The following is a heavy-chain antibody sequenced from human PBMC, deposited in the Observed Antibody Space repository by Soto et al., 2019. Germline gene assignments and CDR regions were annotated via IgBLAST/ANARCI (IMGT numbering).Heavy chain of an antibody. Sequence: SVKVSCKASGGTFSSYAIDWVRQAPGQGLEWMGGIIPIFGTANYAQKFQGRVTITADESTSTAYMELRSLRSEDTAVYYCARGVHYDSSGFYYFFWGQGTLVTVSS. V-gene: IGHV1-69*13. CDR3: ARGVHYDSSGFYYFF. CDR1: GGTFSSYA. D-gene: IGHD3-22*01. J-gene: IGHJ4*02. CDR2: IIPIFGTA.